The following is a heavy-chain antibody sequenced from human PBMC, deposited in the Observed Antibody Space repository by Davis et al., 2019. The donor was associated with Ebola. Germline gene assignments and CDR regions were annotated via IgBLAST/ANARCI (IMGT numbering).Heavy chain of an antibody. CDR2: ISSSSSYI. CDR1: GFTFSSYS. J-gene: IGHJ4*02. Sequence: GESLKISCAASGFTFSSYSMNWVRQAPGKGLEWVSSISSSSSYIYYADSVKGRFTISRDNAKNSLYLQMNSLRAEDTAVHYCAREMGIAVSWGQGTLVTVSS. D-gene: IGHD6-19*01. V-gene: IGHV3-21*04. CDR3: AREMGIAVS.